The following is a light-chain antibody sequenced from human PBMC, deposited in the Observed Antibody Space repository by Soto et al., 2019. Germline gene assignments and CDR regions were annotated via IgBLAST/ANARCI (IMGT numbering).Light chain of an antibody. Sequence: DIQMTQPASSLSASVGDRVTISCRASQTISRFLNWYQQKPGKAPKLLIYAASSLHSGVPSRFSGSGSGADFTLTISSLQPEDFATYYCQQNFNTPWTFGQGTKVEFK. V-gene: IGKV1-39*01. CDR3: QQNFNTPWT. CDR1: QTISRF. CDR2: AAS. J-gene: IGKJ1*01.